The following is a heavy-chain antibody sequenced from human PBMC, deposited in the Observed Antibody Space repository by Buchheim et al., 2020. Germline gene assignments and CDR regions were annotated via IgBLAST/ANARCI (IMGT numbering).Heavy chain of an antibody. CDR3: ARDPPDSGGATFIDY. D-gene: IGHD1-26*01. CDR2: ISPGGTTI. V-gene: IGHV3-48*03. Sequence: EVQLVESGGGLVQPGGSLGLSCAASGFSLSSYEMNWVRQAPGKGLEWVSYISPGGTTIYYADSVKGRFTISSDNAKNSVYLQMNDLRVDDTAVYYCARDPPDSGGATFIDYWGQGTL. CDR1: GFSLSSYE. J-gene: IGHJ4*02.